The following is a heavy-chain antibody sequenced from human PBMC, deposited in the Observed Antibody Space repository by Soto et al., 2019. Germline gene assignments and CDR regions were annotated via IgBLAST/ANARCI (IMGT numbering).Heavy chain of an antibody. V-gene: IGHV1-8*01. CDR1: GYTFTSYD. J-gene: IGHJ5*02. D-gene: IGHD3-3*01. CDR2: MNPNSGNT. CDR3: ARGITIFGVAPP. Sequence: ASVKVSCKASGYTFTSYDINWARQATGQGLEWMGWMNPNSGNTGYAQKFQGRVTMTRNTSISTAYMELSSLRSEDTAVYYCARGITIFGVAPPWGQGTLVTVSS.